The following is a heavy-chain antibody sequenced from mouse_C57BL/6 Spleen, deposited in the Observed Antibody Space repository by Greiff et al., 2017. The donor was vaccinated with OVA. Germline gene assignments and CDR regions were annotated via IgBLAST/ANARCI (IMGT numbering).Heavy chain of an antibody. CDR1: GYTFTSYW. CDR3: ARDYGSTMDY. CDR2: IYPSDSET. D-gene: IGHD1-1*01. Sequence: VQLQQPGAELVRPGSSVKLSCKASGYTFTSYWMDWVKQRPGHGLEWIGNIYPSDSETHYNQKFKDKATLTVDKSSSTAYMQLSSLTSEDSAVYYCARDYGSTMDYWGQGTSVTVSS. J-gene: IGHJ4*01. V-gene: IGHV1-61*01.